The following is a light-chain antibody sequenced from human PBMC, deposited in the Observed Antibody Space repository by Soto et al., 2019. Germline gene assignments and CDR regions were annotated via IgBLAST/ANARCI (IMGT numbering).Light chain of an antibody. CDR1: QSLLHSNGYNY. CDR3: MQALQTPLT. Sequence: DIVMTQSPLSLPVTPGEPASISCRSSQSLLHSNGYNYLDWYLQKPGQSPQLLIYLGSNRASGVXDXXSGSGSGTDFTPKISRVEAEDVGVYYCMQALQTPLTFGGGTKVEIK. V-gene: IGKV2-28*01. J-gene: IGKJ4*01. CDR2: LGS.